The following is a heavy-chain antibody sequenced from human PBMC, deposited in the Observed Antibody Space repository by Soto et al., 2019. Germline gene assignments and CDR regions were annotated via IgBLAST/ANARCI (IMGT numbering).Heavy chain of an antibody. V-gene: IGHV4-59*01. J-gene: IGHJ4*02. CDR1: ACSISSYY. Sequence: PSETLSLTCTVSACSISSYYWSWIRQPPGKGLEWIGHIYYSGSTNYNPSLKSRVTISVDTSKNQFSLKLSSVTAADTAVYYCARSDGRYWGQGTLVTVSS. CDR2: IYYSGST. CDR3: ARSDGRY.